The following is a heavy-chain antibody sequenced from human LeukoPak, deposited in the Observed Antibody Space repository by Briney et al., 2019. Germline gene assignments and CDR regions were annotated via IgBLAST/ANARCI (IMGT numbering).Heavy chain of an antibody. CDR2: IWYDGSNK. V-gene: IGHV3-33*01. CDR1: GFTFSSYG. D-gene: IGHD6-13*01. J-gene: IGHJ6*04. Sequence: GGSLRLSCAASGFTFSSYGMHWVRQAPGKGLEWVAVIWYDGSNKYYADSVKGRFTISRDNSKNTLYLQMNSLRAEDTAVYYCARDRASSSPNSAVHYYYGMDVWGKGTTVTVSS. CDR3: ARDRASSSPNSAVHYYYGMDV.